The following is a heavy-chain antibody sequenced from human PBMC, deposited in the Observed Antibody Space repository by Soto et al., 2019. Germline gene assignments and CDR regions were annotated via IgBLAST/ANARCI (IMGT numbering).Heavy chain of an antibody. V-gene: IGHV1-18*01. CDR2: ISAYNGNT. CDR3: ARGSYDYGDYDPNWFDP. J-gene: IGHJ5*02. Sequence: GASVKVSCKASGYTFTSYGISWVRQAPGQGLEWMGWISAYNGNTNYAQKLQGRVTMTTDTSTSTAYMELRSLRSDDTAVYYCARGSYDYGDYDPNWFDPWAREPWSPSPQ. CDR1: GYTFTSYG. D-gene: IGHD4-17*01.